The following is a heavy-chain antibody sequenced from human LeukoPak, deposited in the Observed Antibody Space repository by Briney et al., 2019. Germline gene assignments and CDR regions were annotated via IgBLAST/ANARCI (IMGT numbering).Heavy chain of an antibody. V-gene: IGHV3-23*01. J-gene: IGHJ4*02. CDR3: AKDHSSSWYVFGH. CDR2: ISGSGGST. CDR1: GFTFSSYA. Sequence: GGSLRLSCAASGFTFSSYAMSWVRQAPGKGLEWVLAISGSGGSTYYAGSVKGRFTISRDNSKNTLYLQMNSLRAEDTAVYYCAKDHSSSWYVFGHWGQGTLVTVSS. D-gene: IGHD6-13*01.